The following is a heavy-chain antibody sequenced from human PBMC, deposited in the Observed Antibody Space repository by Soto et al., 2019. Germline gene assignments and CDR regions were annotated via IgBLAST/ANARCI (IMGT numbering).Heavy chain of an antibody. CDR3: ARELVREYYYYGMDV. Sequence: ASVKVSCKASGYTFTGYYMHWVRQAPGQGLEWMGWINPNSGGTNYAQKFQGWVTMTRDTSISTAYMELSRLRSDDTAVYYCARELVREYYYYGMDVWGQGTTVTVSS. CDR2: INPNSGGT. CDR1: GYTFTGYY. J-gene: IGHJ6*02. D-gene: IGHD6-13*01. V-gene: IGHV1-2*04.